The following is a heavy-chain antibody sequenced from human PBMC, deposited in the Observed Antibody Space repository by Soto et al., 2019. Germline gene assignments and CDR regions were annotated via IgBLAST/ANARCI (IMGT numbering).Heavy chain of an antibody. D-gene: IGHD3-3*01. CDR1: GGSINSGGYY. V-gene: IGHV4-31*02. CDR3: ARAQTLFGIITVFDY. J-gene: IGHJ4*02. Sequence: SETLSLTXTVSGGSINSGGYYWSWIRQHPGKGLEWIGYIYYSGSTYYNPSLKSRVTISIDTSKNQFSLKLSSVTAADTAVYYCARAQTLFGIITVFDYWGQGTLVTVSS. CDR2: IYYSGST.